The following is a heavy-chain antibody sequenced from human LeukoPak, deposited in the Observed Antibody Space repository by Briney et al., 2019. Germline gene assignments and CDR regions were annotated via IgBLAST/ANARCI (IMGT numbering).Heavy chain of an antibody. V-gene: IGHV1-69*13. Sequence: SVKVSCKASGGTFSSYAISWVRQAPGQGLEWMGGTIPIFGTANYAQKFQGRVTITADESTSTAYMELSSLRSEDTAVYYCARGPSPAVKVYYYYYYMDVWGKGTTVTVSS. CDR1: GGTFSSYA. CDR2: TIPIFGTA. CDR3: ARGPSPAVKVYYYYYYMDV. D-gene: IGHD2-2*01. J-gene: IGHJ6*03.